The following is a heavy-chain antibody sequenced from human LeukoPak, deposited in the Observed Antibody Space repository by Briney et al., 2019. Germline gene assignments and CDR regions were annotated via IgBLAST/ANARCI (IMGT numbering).Heavy chain of an antibody. CDR1: GGSISSSTYY. D-gene: IGHD1-26*01. Sequence: SETLSLTCSVSGGSISSSTYYWGWVRQPPARGLEWIGSIYYSGSTYYNPSLKSRVTISVDTSKIQFSLKLSSVTAADTAVYYCARLTSGSYRLAFDYWGQGTLVTVSS. J-gene: IGHJ4*02. CDR2: IYYSGST. CDR3: ARLTSGSYRLAFDY. V-gene: IGHV4-39*01.